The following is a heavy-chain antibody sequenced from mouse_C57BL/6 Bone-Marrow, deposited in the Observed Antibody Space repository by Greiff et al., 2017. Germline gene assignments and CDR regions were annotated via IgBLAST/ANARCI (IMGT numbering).Heavy chain of an antibody. D-gene: IGHD3-3*01. J-gene: IGHJ4*01. Sequence: EVKLVESGGGLVQPGGSMKLSCVASGFTFSNYWMTWVRQSPAQGLEWVAQISSKSDNYTPHYAVSVKGRFTISRDESKRSVYLQMNNVRAEYAGIYYCTEQGPHYAMDYWGQGTSVTVSS. CDR3: TEQGPHYAMDY. V-gene: IGHV6-3*01. CDR2: ISSKSDNYTP. CDR1: GFTFSNYW.